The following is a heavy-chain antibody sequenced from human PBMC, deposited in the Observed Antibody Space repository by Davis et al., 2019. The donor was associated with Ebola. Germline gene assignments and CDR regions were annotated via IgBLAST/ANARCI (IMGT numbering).Heavy chain of an antibody. CDR2: IYYSGST. CDR3: ARVGQLGIGVDY. CDR1: GGSISSYY. Sequence: PGGSLRLSCTVSGGSISSYYWSWIRQPPGKGLEWIGYIYYSGSTNYNPSLKSRVTISVDTSKNQFSLKLSSVTAADTAVYYCARVGQLGIGVDYWGQGTLVTVSS. V-gene: IGHV4-59*01. D-gene: IGHD7-27*01. J-gene: IGHJ4*02.